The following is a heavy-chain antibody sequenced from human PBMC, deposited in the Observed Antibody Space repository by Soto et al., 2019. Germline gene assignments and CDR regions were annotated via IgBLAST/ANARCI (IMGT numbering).Heavy chain of an antibody. D-gene: IGHD2-15*01. Sequence: QLQLQESGPGLVKPSETLSLTYTVSGGSISSYYWSWIRQPPGKGLEWIGYIYYSGSTNYNPSLKSRVTISVDTSKNQFSLKLSSVTAADTAVYYCARRREYCSGGRCWALLDYWGQGTLVTVSS. V-gene: IGHV4-59*08. CDR3: ARRREYCSGGRCWALLDY. CDR1: GGSISSYY. J-gene: IGHJ4*02. CDR2: IYYSGST.